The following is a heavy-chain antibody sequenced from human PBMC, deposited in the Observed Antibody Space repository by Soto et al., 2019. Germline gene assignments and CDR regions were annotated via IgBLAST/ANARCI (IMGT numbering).Heavy chain of an antibody. V-gene: IGHV4-59*01. Sequence: PSETLSLTCTVSGGSISSYYWSWIRQPPGKGLEWIGYIYYSGSTNYNPSLKSRVTISVDTSKNQFSLKLSSVTAADTAVYYCARGGDYRNYYYYGMDVWGQGTTVTVSS. D-gene: IGHD4-17*01. CDR1: GGSISSYY. J-gene: IGHJ6*02. CDR3: ARGGDYRNYYYYGMDV. CDR2: IYYSGST.